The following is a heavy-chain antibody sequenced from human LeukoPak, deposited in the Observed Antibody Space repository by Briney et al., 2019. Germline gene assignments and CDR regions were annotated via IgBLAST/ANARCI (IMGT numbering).Heavy chain of an antibody. CDR2: ISDSGGST. CDR1: GFTFSNFA. CDR3: AKDYIGSGRPSYNWFDP. D-gene: IGHD3-10*01. V-gene: IGHV3-23*01. J-gene: IGHJ5*02. Sequence: PGGPLRLSCAASGFTFSNFAMTWVRQAPAGRGLEWVSTISDSGGSTHYADSVKGRFTVSRDNSKRTLYLQMHSLRADDTAVYYCAKDYIGSGRPSYNWFDPWGQGTLVTVSS.